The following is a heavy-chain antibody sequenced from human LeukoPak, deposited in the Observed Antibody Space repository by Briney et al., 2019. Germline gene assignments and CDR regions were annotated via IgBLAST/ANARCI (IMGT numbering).Heavy chain of an antibody. Sequence: GGSLRLSCAASGFTVSSNYMSWVRQAPGKGLEWVSVIYSGGSTYYADSLKDRFTISRDNSKNTLYLQMNSLRAEDTAVYYCARADKLWDMNFYYYYGMDVWGQGTTVTVSS. D-gene: IGHD1-26*01. CDR3: ARADKLWDMNFYYYYGMDV. CDR1: GFTVSSNY. CDR2: IYSGGST. J-gene: IGHJ6*02. V-gene: IGHV3-66*01.